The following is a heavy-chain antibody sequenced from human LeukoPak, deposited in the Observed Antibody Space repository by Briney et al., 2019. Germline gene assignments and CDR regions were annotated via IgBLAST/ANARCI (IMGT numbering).Heavy chain of an antibody. Sequence: GGSLRLSCAASGFTFSSYSIQWVRLAPGKGLEWVSSINTNSNYIYYAESVKGRFTISRDNAKNSVDLQMNSLRVEDTAVYYCARLQWLQTGRDFLDYWGQGTLVTVSS. CDR1: GFTFSSYS. J-gene: IGHJ4*02. D-gene: IGHD5-24*01. CDR3: ARLQWLQTGRDFLDY. V-gene: IGHV3-21*06. CDR2: INTNSNYI.